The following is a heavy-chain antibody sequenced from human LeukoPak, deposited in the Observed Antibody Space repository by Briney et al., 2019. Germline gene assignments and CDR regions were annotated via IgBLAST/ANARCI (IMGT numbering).Heavy chain of an antibody. CDR1: GFTFSGYG. D-gene: IGHD1-14*01. CDR3: ARDHSITYYFDY. J-gene: IGHJ4*02. CDR2: IWYDGSNK. V-gene: IGHV3-33*01. Sequence: PGESLRLSCAASGFTFSGYGMHWVRQAPGKGLEWVAVIWYDGSNKYYADSVKGRFTISRDNSKNTLYLQMNSLRAEDTAVYYCARDHSITYYFDYWGQGTLVTVCS.